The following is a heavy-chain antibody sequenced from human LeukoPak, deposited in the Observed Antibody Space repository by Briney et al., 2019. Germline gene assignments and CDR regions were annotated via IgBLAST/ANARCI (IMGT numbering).Heavy chain of an antibody. CDR2: INHSGST. J-gene: IGHJ5*02. CDR1: GGSFSGYY. CDR3: ARGVGGSGWSRGFWFDP. Sequence: SETLSLTCAVYGGSFSGYYWSWIRQPPGKGLEWIGEINHSGSTNYNPSLKSRVTISVDTSKNQFSLKLSSVTAADTAVYYCARGVGGSGWSRGFWFDPWGQGTLVTVSS. V-gene: IGHV4-34*01. D-gene: IGHD6-19*01.